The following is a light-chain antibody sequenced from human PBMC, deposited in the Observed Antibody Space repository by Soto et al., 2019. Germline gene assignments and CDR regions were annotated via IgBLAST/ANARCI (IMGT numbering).Light chain of an antibody. CDR1: SSDVGSYNL. CDR2: EGS. CDR3: CSYAGSSRV. J-gene: IGLJ2*01. Sequence: QSALTQPASASGSPGQSITISCTGTSSDVGSYNLVSWYHQHPGKAPKLMIYEGSKRPSGVSNRFSGSKSGNTASLTISGLQAEDEADYYCCSYAGSSRVFGGGTKVTVL. V-gene: IGLV2-23*01.